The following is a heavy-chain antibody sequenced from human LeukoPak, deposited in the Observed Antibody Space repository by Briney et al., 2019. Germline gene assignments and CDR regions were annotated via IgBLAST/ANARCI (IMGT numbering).Heavy chain of an antibody. CDR1: GFTFSSYG. CDR2: IWYDGSNK. V-gene: IGHV3-33*01. J-gene: IGHJ3*02. CDR3: ASLPFGSIAVAGDAFDI. D-gene: IGHD6-19*01. Sequence: GGSLRLSCAASGFTFSSYGMHWVRQAPGKGLEWVAVIWYDGSNKYYADSVKGRFTISRDNSKNTLYLQMNSLRAEDTAVYYCASLPFGSIAVAGDAFDIWGQGTMVTVSS.